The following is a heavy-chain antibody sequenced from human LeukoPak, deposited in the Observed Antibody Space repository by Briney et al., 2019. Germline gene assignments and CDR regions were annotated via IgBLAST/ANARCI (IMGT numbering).Heavy chain of an antibody. D-gene: IGHD3-16*01. Sequence: ASVKVSCKAFGYTFSSYDVNWVRQATGQGLEWMGWMNPSSGNTGYAQKFQGRVTIIRNTSISTAYMELSSLRSEDTAVYYCARAAGGTRNYYMDVWAKGTTVTVSS. J-gene: IGHJ6*03. CDR2: MNPSSGNT. V-gene: IGHV1-8*01. CDR3: ARAAGGTRNYYMDV. CDR1: GYTFSSYD.